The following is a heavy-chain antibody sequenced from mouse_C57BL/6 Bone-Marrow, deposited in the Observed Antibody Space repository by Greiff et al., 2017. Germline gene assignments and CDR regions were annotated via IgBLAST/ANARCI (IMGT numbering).Heavy chain of an antibody. CDR1: GYTFTSYG. V-gene: IGHV1-81*01. Sequence: QVTLKESGAELARPGASVKLSCKASGYTFTSYGISWVKQRTGQGLEWIGEIYPRSGNTYYNEKFKGKATLTADKSSSTAYMELRSLTSEDSAVYFCARVGSNCYAMDYWGQGTSVTVSS. CDR2: IYPRSGNT. CDR3: ARVGSNCYAMDY. D-gene: IGHD2-5*01. J-gene: IGHJ4*01.